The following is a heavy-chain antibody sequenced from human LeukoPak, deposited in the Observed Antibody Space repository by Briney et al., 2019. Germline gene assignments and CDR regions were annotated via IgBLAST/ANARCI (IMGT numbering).Heavy chain of an antibody. CDR3: ATAPYYYDSSGYQRPDY. V-gene: IGHV3-23*01. CDR1: GFTFNTYA. Sequence: GGSLRLSCAASGFTFNTYAMSWVRQAPGKGLEWVSAVSGSGGSTYYADSVKGRFTISRDNSKNTLYPQMNSLRAEDTAVYYCATAPYYYDSSGYQRPDYWGQGTLVTVSS. D-gene: IGHD3-22*01. J-gene: IGHJ4*02. CDR2: VSGSGGST.